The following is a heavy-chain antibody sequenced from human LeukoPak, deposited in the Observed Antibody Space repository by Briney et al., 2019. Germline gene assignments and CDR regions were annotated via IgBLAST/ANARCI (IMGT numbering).Heavy chain of an antibody. CDR3: AREGAKQYSSSSAPDWFDP. Sequence: ASVKVSCKASGYTFTGYYMHWVRQAPGQGLEWMGWINPNSGGTNYAQKFQGRVTMTRDTSISTAYMELSRLRSDDTAVYYCAREGAKQYSSSSAPDWFDPWGQGTLVTVSS. J-gene: IGHJ5*02. D-gene: IGHD6-6*01. CDR2: INPNSGGT. CDR1: GYTFTGYY. V-gene: IGHV1-2*02.